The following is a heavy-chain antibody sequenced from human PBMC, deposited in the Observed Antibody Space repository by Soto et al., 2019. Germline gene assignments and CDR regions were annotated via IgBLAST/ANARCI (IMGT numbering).Heavy chain of an antibody. D-gene: IGHD2-15*01. CDR1: GFTFSYYY. Sequence: PGGSLRLSCAGSGFTFSYYYMSWIRPAPGKGLEWLSYISSSGSNIGYADSVKGRFTISRDNAKNSLYLQMNSLRAEDTAVYYCARDLEGCSGGSCSPRGMDVWGQGTTVTVS. CDR3: ARDLEGCSGGSCSPRGMDV. V-gene: IGHV3-11*01. J-gene: IGHJ6*02. CDR2: ISSSGSNI.